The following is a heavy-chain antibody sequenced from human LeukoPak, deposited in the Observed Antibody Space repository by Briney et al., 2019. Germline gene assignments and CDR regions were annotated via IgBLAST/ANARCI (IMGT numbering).Heavy chain of an antibody. V-gene: IGHV1-2*02. CDR3: ARDSIAVAGTSLGWFGP. D-gene: IGHD6-19*01. CDR1: GYTFTGYY. J-gene: IGHJ5*02. CDR2: INPNSGGT. Sequence: ASVKVSSKASGYTFTGYYMHWVRQAPGQVLEWMGWINPNSGGTNYAQKFQGRVTMTRDTSISTAYMELSRPRSDDTAVYYCARDSIAVAGTSLGWFGPWGQGTLVTVSS.